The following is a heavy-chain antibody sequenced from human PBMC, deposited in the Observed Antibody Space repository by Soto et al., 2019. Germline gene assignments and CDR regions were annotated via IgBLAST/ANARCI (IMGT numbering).Heavy chain of an antibody. V-gene: IGHV3-23*01. Sequence: VQLLESGGGLVQPGGSLRLSCAASGFTFTSCAMSWVRQGPGKGLEWVSAISGTAGNTYHADYVNGRFTISRDISKNMLYLQMNSLRAEDTAVYFCAKGDWDYIAGHFDYRGQGTLVTASS. CDR2: ISGTAGNT. J-gene: IGHJ4*02. CDR1: GFTFTSCA. D-gene: IGHD1-7*01. CDR3: AKGDWDYIAGHFDY.